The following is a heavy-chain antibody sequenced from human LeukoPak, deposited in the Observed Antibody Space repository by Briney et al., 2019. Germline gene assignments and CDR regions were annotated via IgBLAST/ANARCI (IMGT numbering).Heavy chain of an antibody. CDR1: GFTFSSYA. CDR3: AKSTGGGSGYFLEYFQH. CDR2: ISGSGGST. V-gene: IGHV3-23*01. Sequence: PGGSLRLSCAASGFTFSSYATSWGRQAPGKGLEWVSAISGSGGSTYYADSVKGRFTISRDNSKNTLYLQMNSLGAEDTAVYYCAKSTGGGSGYFLEYFQHWGQGTLVTVSS. D-gene: IGHD3-22*01. J-gene: IGHJ1*01.